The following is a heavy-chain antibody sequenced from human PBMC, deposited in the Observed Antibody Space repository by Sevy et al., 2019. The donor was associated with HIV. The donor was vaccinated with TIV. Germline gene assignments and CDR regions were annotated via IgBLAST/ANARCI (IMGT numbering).Heavy chain of an antibody. CDR1: GFTFSSYW. CDR3: ARDSSGYYSNYYYYGMDV. CDR2: IKQDGSET. D-gene: IGHD3-22*01. Sequence: GGSLRRSCAASGFTFSSYWMSWVRQAPGKGLEWVANIKQDGSETYDVDSVKGRFTISRDNAKNSPYLQMNSLRAEDTAVYYCARDSSGYYSNYYYYGMDVWGQGTTVTVSS. J-gene: IGHJ6*02. V-gene: IGHV3-7*01.